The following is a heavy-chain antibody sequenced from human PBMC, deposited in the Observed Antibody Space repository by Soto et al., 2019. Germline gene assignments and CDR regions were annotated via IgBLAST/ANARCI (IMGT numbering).Heavy chain of an antibody. J-gene: IGHJ4*01. D-gene: IGHD3-10*01. V-gene: IGHV3-30-3*01. CDR3: ARGVRAETYYNAFDY. CDR2: ISHNDEPKI. CDR1: GFSFKNYA. Sequence: QVQLVESGGGVVQPGSSLRLSCAASGFSFKNYAFHWVRQAPGKGLEWVALISHNDEPKIFYADSVQGRFTISRDNFKNIVSLQMNSLRDEDTAVYHCARGVRAETYYNAFDYWGQGTQVTVSS.